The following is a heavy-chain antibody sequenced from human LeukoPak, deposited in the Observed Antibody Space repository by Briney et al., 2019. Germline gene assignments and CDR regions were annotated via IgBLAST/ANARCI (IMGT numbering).Heavy chain of an antibody. Sequence: GGSLRLSCAASGFIFSSYWMNWARQAPGKGLEWVASVNHNGNVNYYVDSVKGRFTISRDNAKNSLYLQMSNLRAEDTAVYFCARGGGLDVWGQGATVTVSS. CDR1: GFIFSSYW. J-gene: IGHJ6*02. V-gene: IGHV3-7*03. CDR3: ARGGGLDV. CDR2: VNHNGNVN. D-gene: IGHD3-16*01.